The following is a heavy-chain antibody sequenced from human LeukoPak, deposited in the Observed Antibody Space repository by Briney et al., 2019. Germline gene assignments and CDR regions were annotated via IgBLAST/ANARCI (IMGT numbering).Heavy chain of an antibody. Sequence: GGSLRLSCAASGFTFSSYSMNWVRQAPGKGLEWVSSISSSSSYIYYADSVKGRFTISRDNAKNSLYLQMNSLRAEDTAVYYCARAAYSSGWYTTSYFDYWGQGTLVTVSS. CDR1: GFTFSSYS. CDR2: ISSSSSYI. V-gene: IGHV3-21*01. D-gene: IGHD6-19*01. J-gene: IGHJ4*02. CDR3: ARAAYSSGWYTTSYFDY.